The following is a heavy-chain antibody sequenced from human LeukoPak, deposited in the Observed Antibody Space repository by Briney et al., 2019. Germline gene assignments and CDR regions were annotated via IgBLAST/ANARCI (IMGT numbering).Heavy chain of an antibody. CDR1: GGSISSYY. J-gene: IGHJ4*02. V-gene: IGHV4-59*01. CDR2: IYYSGST. Sequence: PSETLSLTCTVSGGSISSYYWSWIRQPPGKGLEWIGYIYYSGSTNYNPSLKSRVTISVDTSKSQLSLKLSSVTAADTAMYYCARDTGYSNGWFDYWGQGTLVTVSS. CDR3: ARDTGYSNGWFDY. D-gene: IGHD6-19*01.